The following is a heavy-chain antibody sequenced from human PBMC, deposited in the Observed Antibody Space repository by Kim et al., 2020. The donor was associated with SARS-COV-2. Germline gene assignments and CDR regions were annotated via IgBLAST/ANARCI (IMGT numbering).Heavy chain of an antibody. V-gene: IGHV3-48*03. Sequence: GGSLRLSCAASGFTFSSYEMNWVRQAPGKGLEWVSYISSSGSTIYYADSVKGRFTISRDNAKNSLYLQMNSLRAEDTAVYYCARDKGHYYESSGYTSHWFDPWGQGTLVTVSS. CDR2: ISSSGSTI. CDR3: ARDKGHYYESSGYTSHWFDP. J-gene: IGHJ5*02. CDR1: GFTFSSYE. D-gene: IGHD3-22*01.